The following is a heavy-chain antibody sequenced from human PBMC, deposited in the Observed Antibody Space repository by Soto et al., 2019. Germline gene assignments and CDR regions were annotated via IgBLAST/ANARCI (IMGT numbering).Heavy chain of an antibody. CDR3: AKNYGSGGKWFDP. V-gene: IGHV3-21*01. J-gene: IGHJ5*02. D-gene: IGHD3-10*01. Sequence: PGGSLRLSCAASGFTFSRYSMNWVRQAPGKGLEWVSSIDSYSNFIYYADSVKGRFTISRDNSKNTLYLQMNSLRAEDTAVYYCAKNYGSGGKWFDPWGQGTLVTVSS. CDR2: IDSYSNFI. CDR1: GFTFSRYS.